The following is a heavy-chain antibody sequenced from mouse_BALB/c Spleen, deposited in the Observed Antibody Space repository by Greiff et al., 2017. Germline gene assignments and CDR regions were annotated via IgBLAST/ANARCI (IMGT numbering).Heavy chain of an antibody. V-gene: IGHV2-2*02. CDR2: IWSGGST. CDR1: GFSLTSYG. D-gene: IGHD1-1*01. CDR3: ARNGFYYGSPLPMDY. J-gene: IGHJ4*01. Sequence: VKLKQSGPGLVQPSQSLSITCTVSGFSLTSYGVHWVRQSPGKGLEWLGVIWSGGSTDYNAAFISRLSISKDNSKSQVFFKMNSLQANDTAIYYCARNGFYYGSPLPMDYWGQGTSVTVSS.